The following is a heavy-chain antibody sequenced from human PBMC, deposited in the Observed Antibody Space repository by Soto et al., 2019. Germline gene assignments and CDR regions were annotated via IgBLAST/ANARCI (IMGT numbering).Heavy chain of an antibody. V-gene: IGHV1-8*01. J-gene: IGHJ6*02. CDR1: GYTFTSYD. CDR2: MNPNSGNT. D-gene: IGHD6-13*01. CDR3: ARRGYSSSWYYYHYYGMDV. Sequence: QVQLVQSGAEVKKPGASVKVSCKASGYTFTSYDINWVRQATGQGLEWMGWMNPNSGNTDYAQKFQGRVTMTRNTSTSTAYMKLSTLRSEDTAVYYCARRGYSSSWYYYHYYGMDVWGQGTTVTVSS.